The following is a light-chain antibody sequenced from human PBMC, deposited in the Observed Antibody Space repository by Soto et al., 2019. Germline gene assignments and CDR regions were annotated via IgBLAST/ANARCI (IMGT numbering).Light chain of an antibody. J-gene: IGLJ2*01. CDR2: EVT. V-gene: IGLV2-8*01. CDR1: SSDVGGYNY. Sequence: QSALTQPPSASGSLGQSVTISCTGTSSDVGGYNYVSWHQQHPGKAPKVMIYEVTKRPPGVPDRFSGSKSGNTASLTVSGLQADDEADYCCSSFAGGGNPVLLGGGAKLTVL. CDR3: SSFAGGGNPVL.